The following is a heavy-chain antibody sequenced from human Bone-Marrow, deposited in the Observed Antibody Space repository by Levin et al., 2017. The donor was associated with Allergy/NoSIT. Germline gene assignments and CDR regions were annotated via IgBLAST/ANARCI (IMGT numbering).Heavy chain of an antibody. D-gene: IGHD2-15*01. V-gene: IGHV1-8*01. Sequence: ASVKVSCKTSGYTFTSYTVYWVRQATGQGLEWMGYINPNSGNTGYAQKFQGRVTMTRNSSITTAYMELSGLTSEDTAMYYCARGDCYSGSCYGPDWFDPWGQGTQVTVSS. CDR3: ARGDCYSGSCYGPDWFDP. J-gene: IGHJ5*02. CDR1: GYTFTSYT. CDR2: INPNSGNT.